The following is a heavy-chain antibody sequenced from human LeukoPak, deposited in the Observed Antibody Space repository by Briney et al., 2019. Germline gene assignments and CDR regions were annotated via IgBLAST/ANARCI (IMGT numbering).Heavy chain of an antibody. Sequence: ASVKVSCKTSGYTFTSYGISWVRQAPRQGLEWMGWTSSFSDNTKYAERFQGRVTMTTDISTSTAYMELRSLRFDDTAVYYCARVQVKTRGSYFRDDYWGQGTLVTVSS. J-gene: IGHJ4*02. V-gene: IGHV1-18*01. CDR3: ARVQVKTRGSYFRDDY. D-gene: IGHD3-10*01. CDR1: GYTFTSYG. CDR2: TSSFSDNT.